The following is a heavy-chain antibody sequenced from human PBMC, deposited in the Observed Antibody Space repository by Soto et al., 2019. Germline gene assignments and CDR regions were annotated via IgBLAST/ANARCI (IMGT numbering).Heavy chain of an antibody. Sequence: QVQLQESGPGLVKPSQTLSLTCSVSGDYIHVGGYYWTWILQRPGKGLEWMGYIYYTGKTYYNPSLESRLTMSVDRSKHPFSLRLTSVTAADTAVYFCGRYLTSNANCIDPWGQGTLVTVSS. D-gene: IGHD2-2*01. CDR1: GDYIHVGGYY. CDR2: IYYTGKT. J-gene: IGHJ5*02. V-gene: IGHV4-30-4*01. CDR3: GRYLTSNANCIDP.